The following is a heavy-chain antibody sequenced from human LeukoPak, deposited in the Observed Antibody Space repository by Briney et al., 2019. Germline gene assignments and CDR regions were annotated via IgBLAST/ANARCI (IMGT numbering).Heavy chain of an antibody. D-gene: IGHD3-10*01. CDR2: IYYSGTT. Sequence: WGTLSLTCTGSGCTISSYYWSWLRQPPGKGLEWIGYIYYSGTTNYNTSLKSRVTISVDTSNIQFSLKLSSVTAADMSVYYCARYMVRGVIVNGYWFDPWGQGTLVTVSS. V-gene: IGHV4-59*01. CDR3: ARYMVRGVIVNGYWFDP. J-gene: IGHJ5*02. CDR1: GCTISSYY.